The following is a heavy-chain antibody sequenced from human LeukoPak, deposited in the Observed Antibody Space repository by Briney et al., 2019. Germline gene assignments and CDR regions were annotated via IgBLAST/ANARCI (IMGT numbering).Heavy chain of an antibody. J-gene: IGHJ4*02. CDR2: ISAYNGNT. CDR3: ARRSKMVTPDY. D-gene: IGHD2-21*02. V-gene: IGHV1-18*04. Sequence: ASVKVSCKASGYTFTGYYMHWVRQAPGQGLEWMGWISAYNGNTNYAQKLQGRVTMTTDTSTSTAYMELRSLRSDDTAVYYCARRSKMVTPDYWGQGTLVTVSS. CDR1: GYTFTGYY.